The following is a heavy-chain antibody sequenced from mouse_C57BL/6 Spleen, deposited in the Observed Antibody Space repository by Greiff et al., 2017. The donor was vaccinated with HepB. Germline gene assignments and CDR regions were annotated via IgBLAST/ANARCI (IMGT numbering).Heavy chain of an antibody. J-gene: IGHJ1*03. D-gene: IGHD1-1*01. Sequence: EVQLQQSGPELVKPGASVKMSCKASGYTFTDYNMHWVKQSHGKSLEWIGYINPNNGGTSYNQKFKGKATLTVNKSSSTAYMELRSLTSEDSAVYYCARERYYGSRDWYFDVWGTGTTVTVSS. CDR3: ARERYYGSRDWYFDV. CDR1: GYTFTDYN. V-gene: IGHV1-22*01. CDR2: INPNNGGT.